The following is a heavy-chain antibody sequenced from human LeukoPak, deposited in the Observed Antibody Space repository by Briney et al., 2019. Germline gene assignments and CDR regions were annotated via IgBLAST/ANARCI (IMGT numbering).Heavy chain of an antibody. J-gene: IGHJ4*02. Sequence: SETLSLTCTVSGGSISSYYWGWIRQPPGKGLEWIGYIYYSGSTNYNPSLKSRVTISVDTSKNQFSLKPSSVTAADTAVYYCARGSVVPAAIFGYWGQGTLVTVSS. CDR3: ARGSVVPAAIFGY. CDR2: IYYSGST. CDR1: GGSISSYY. D-gene: IGHD2-2*01. V-gene: IGHV4-59*01.